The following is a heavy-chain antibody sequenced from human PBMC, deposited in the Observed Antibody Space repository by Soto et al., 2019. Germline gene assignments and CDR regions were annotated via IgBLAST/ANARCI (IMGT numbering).Heavy chain of an antibody. CDR1: GFPFSSYW. D-gene: IGHD3-16*01. J-gene: IGHJ4*02. V-gene: IGHV3-7*05. Sequence: EVQLVESGGGLVEPGGSLRLSCAASGFPFSSYWMTWVRQAPGKGLEWVANLNEDGSEKHYVDSVKGRFTISRDNAKNSLYLQMNCLSAEDTAVYYCASGGHVDYCGQGTLVTVSS. CDR3: ASGGHVDY. CDR2: LNEDGSEK.